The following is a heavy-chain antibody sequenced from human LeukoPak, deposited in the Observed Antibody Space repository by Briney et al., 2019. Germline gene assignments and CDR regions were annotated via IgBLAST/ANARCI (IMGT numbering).Heavy chain of an antibody. CDR3: ARVEYQYYFDY. CDR1: GGSISSGGYS. V-gene: IGHV4-30-2*05. D-gene: IGHD2-2*01. Sequence: SETLSLTCAVSGGSISSGGYSWSWIRQPPGKGVEWIGYIYHSGSTYYNPSLKSRVTISVDTSKNQFSLKLSSVTAADTAVYYCARVEYQYYFDYWGQGTLVTVSS. CDR2: IYHSGST. J-gene: IGHJ4*02.